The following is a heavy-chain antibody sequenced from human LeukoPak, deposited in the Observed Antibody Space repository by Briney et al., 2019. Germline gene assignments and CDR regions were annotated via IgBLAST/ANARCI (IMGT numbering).Heavy chain of an antibody. J-gene: IGHJ4*02. V-gene: IGHV3-7*01. Sequence: GGSLRLSCAASAFTFSNYWMSWVRQAPGKGLEWVANIKEDGSEINYVDSVKGRFTISRDNSKNTLYLQMNSLRAEDTAVYYCARDGPIVVVPAALDYWGQGTLVTVSS. D-gene: IGHD2-2*01. CDR1: AFTFSNYW. CDR3: ARDGPIVVVPAALDY. CDR2: IKEDGSEI.